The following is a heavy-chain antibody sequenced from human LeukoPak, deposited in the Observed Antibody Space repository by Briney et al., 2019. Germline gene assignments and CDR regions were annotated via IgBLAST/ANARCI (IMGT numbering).Heavy chain of an antibody. D-gene: IGHD1-26*01. CDR3: AKEKWESGWFDP. CDR2: IRGSRCRT. CDR1: GFTFSSYA. J-gene: IGHJ5*02. Sequence: GGSLTHPCAASGFTFSSYAMTWVRQAPGKGPGGVSVIRGSRCRTYYAGSVKSPFTISRDNSENKLYLQMNSLRAEDKAVYYCAKEKWESGWFDPWGKGTLVTVSS. V-gene: IGHV3-23*01.